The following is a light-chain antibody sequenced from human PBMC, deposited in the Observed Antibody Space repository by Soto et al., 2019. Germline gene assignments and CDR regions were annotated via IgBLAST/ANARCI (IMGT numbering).Light chain of an antibody. CDR1: SSNIGSNT. Sequence: QPVLTQPPSASGTPGQRVTISCSGSSSNIGSNTVNWYQQLPGPAPKLLIYSNNQRPSGVPDRFSGSKSGTSASLAISGLQSEDEADYYCAAWDDSLNGPGYVFGTGTKVTVL. CDR2: SNN. J-gene: IGLJ1*01. CDR3: AAWDDSLNGPGYV. V-gene: IGLV1-44*01.